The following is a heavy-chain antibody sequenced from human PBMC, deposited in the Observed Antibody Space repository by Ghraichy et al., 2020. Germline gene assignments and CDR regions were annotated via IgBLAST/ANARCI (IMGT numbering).Heavy chain of an antibody. CDR1: GGSISSGSNY. Sequence: SQTLSLTCTVSGGSISSGSNYWSWIRQPAGKGLEWIGRIYTSGSTNYNPSLKSRVTMSVDTSKNQFSLKLSSVTAADTAVYYCARVQERYYYGSGSYYKGGLLNPELGVNYYYYMDVWGNGTTVTVSS. D-gene: IGHD3-10*01. CDR2: IYTSGST. V-gene: IGHV4-61*02. J-gene: IGHJ6*03. CDR3: ARVQERYYYGSGSYYKGGLLNPELGVNYYYYMDV.